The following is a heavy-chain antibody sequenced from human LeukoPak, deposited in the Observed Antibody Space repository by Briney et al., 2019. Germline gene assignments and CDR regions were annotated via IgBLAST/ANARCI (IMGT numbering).Heavy chain of an antibody. CDR2: IGSSGSTM. J-gene: IGHJ6*03. Sequence: GGSLTLSCAASGFSFSSYEMNWVRQAPGKGLEWVSYIGSSGSTMYSADSVKGRFTISRDNAKNSLYLQMNSLRAEDTAVYYCARVAFRRIAAPDYYYYYYMDVWGKGTTVTVSS. CDR3: ARVAFRRIAAPDYYYYYYMDV. D-gene: IGHD6-6*01. CDR1: GFSFSSYE. V-gene: IGHV3-48*03.